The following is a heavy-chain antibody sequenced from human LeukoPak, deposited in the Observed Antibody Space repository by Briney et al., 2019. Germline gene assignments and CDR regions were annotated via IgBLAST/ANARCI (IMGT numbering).Heavy chain of an antibody. V-gene: IGHV4-34*01. CDR3: ARGRYSWGAFDI. D-gene: IGHD5-18*01. J-gene: IGHJ3*02. Sequence: PSETLSLTCAVYGGSFSGYYWSWIRQPPGKGLEWIGEINHSGSTNYNPSLKSRVTISVDTSKNQFSLKLSSVTAADTAVYYCARGRYSWGAFDIWGQGTMVTVSS. CDR1: GGSFSGYY. CDR2: INHSGST.